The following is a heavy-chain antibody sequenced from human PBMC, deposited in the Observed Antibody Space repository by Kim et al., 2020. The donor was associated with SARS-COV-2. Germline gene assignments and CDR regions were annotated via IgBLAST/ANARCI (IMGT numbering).Heavy chain of an antibody. D-gene: IGHD3-10*01. CDR3: AQEFDYYVSGNI. J-gene: IGHJ3*02. Sequence: SETLSLTCTVSGDSITNYYWSWIRQPPGKGLEWIGYIYYIGSSNYSPSHKSRVTMSIDTAKNQFSLKLSSVTADDTAVYFCAQEFDYYVSGNIWGQGTLVAVS. CDR2: IYYIGSS. V-gene: IGHV4-59*03. CDR1: GDSITNYY.